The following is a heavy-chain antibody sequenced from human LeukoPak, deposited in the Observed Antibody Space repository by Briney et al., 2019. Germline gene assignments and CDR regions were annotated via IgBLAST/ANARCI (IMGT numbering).Heavy chain of an antibody. J-gene: IGHJ4*02. D-gene: IGHD6-19*01. Sequence: PSETLSLTCTVSGASVSSGDYYWSWIRQLPGKGLDWIGYIYYSGSTYYNPSLKSRLTISVDASKNQFSLKLSSVTAADTAVYYCARRRGNTSGFQGYYFDYWGQGTLVTVSS. V-gene: IGHV4-31*03. CDR3: ARRRGNTSGFQGYYFDY. CDR1: GASVSSGDYY. CDR2: IYYSGST.